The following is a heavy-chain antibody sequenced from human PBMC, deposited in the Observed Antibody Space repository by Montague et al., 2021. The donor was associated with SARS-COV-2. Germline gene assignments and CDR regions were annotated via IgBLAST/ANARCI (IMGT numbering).Heavy chain of an antibody. CDR1: GGSISSYY. V-gene: IGHV4-59*01. J-gene: IGHJ6*02. Sequence: SETLSLTCTVSGGSISSYYWSWIRQPPGKGLEWMGYVYYSGSTNYNPSLKSRVTISVDTSKNQFSLKLSSVTAADTAVYYCSREGSGSRYYYYGMDVWGQGTTVTVSS. D-gene: IGHD3-10*01. CDR2: VYYSGST. CDR3: SREGSGSRYYYYGMDV.